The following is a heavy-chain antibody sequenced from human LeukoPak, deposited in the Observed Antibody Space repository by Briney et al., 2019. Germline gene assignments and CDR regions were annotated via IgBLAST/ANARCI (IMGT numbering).Heavy chain of an antibody. D-gene: IGHD5-12*01. CDR2: ISAYNGNT. V-gene: IGHV1-18*04. CDR3: ARSPSGYDRLIDY. Sequence: ASVKVSCKASGYTFTSYGISWVRQAPGQGLEWMVWISAYNGNTNYAQKFQGRVTMTTDTSTSTAYMELRSLTSDDTAVYYCARSPSGYDRLIDYWGQGTLVTVSS. CDR1: GYTFTSYG. J-gene: IGHJ4*02.